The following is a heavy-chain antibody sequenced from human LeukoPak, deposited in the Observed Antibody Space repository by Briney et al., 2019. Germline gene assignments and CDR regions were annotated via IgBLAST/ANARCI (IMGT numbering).Heavy chain of an antibody. CDR1: GFTFRSSS. V-gene: IGHV3-21*05. CDR2: ISSSGSYG. Sequence: PGGSLRLSCTGSGFTFRSSSMNWVRQAPGKGLEWVSYISSSGSYGYYADSVKGRFTISRDNAKNSLYLQMNSLRAEDTAVYYCARGMTDYYYGSGNEVDYWGQGTLVTVSS. J-gene: IGHJ4*02. CDR3: ARGMTDYYYGSGNEVDY. D-gene: IGHD3-10*01.